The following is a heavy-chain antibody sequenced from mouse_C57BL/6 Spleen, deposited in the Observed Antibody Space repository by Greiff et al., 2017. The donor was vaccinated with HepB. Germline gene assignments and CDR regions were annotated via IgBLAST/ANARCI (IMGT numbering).Heavy chain of an antibody. Sequence: EVKLQESGPGLVKPSQSLSLTCSVTGYSITSGYYWNWIRQFPGNKLEWMGYISYDGSNNYNPSLKNRISITRDTSKNQFFLKLNSVTTEDTATYYCARLDGVGNFDYWGQGTTLTVSS. J-gene: IGHJ2*01. V-gene: IGHV3-6*01. CDR1: GYSITSGYY. D-gene: IGHD1-2*01. CDR2: ISYDGSN. CDR3: ARLDGVGNFDY.